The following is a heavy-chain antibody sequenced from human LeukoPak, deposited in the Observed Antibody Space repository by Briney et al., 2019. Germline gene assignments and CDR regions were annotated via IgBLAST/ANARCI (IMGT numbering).Heavy chain of an antibody. D-gene: IGHD4-23*01. CDR3: AKEGMVRGSLSY. CDR2: IRYDGSNK. Sequence: GSLRLSCAASGFTFSSYGMHWVRQAPGKGLEWVAFIRYDGSNKYYADSVKGRFTISRDNSKNTLYLQMNSLRAEDTAVYYCAKEGMVRGSLSYWGQGTLVTVSS. CDR1: GFTFSSYG. J-gene: IGHJ4*02. V-gene: IGHV3-30*02.